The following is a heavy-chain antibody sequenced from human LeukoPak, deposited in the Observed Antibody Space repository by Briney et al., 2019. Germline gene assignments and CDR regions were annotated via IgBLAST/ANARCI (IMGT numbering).Heavy chain of an antibody. Sequence: GGSLRLAWAASGFTFSSYSMNWVRQAPGKGLEWVSSITRSSTSTYYTDSVRGRFTISRDNAKNSLYLQMNSLRAEDTAVYYCARDNWNDAPGGFDPWGQGTLVTVSS. V-gene: IGHV3-21*04. CDR2: ITRSSTST. D-gene: IGHD1-20*01. CDR1: GFTFSSYS. CDR3: ARDNWNDAPGGFDP. J-gene: IGHJ5*02.